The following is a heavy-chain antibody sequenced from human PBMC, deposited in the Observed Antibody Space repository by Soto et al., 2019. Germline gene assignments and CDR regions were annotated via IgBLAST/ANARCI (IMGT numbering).Heavy chain of an antibody. J-gene: IGHJ4*02. CDR3: AKGRYFDSSGGCANY. CDR1: GFMFDNYA. D-gene: IGHD3-22*01. CDR2: ISGSGHAT. V-gene: IGHV3-23*01. Sequence: LESGGGLVPPGASARLSCITSGFMFDNYAMSWVRQSPERGLEWVAAISGSGHATYYTRSVQGRFVISRDKSKKTVFLQMNNLRAEDTAVYYCAKGRYFDSSGGCANYWGLGTLVTVSS.